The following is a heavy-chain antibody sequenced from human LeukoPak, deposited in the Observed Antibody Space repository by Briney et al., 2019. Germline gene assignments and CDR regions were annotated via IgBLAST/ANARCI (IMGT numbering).Heavy chain of an antibody. CDR2: IHHSGST. Sequence: SETLSLTCTVSGYSISSGYYWGWIRQPPGKGLEWIGSIHHSGSTYYNPSLKSRVTISVDTSKNQFSLKLSSVTAADTAVYYCARLNDYGDYWGQGTLVTVSS. CDR3: ARLNDYGDY. CDR1: GYSISSGYY. J-gene: IGHJ4*02. V-gene: IGHV4-38-2*02.